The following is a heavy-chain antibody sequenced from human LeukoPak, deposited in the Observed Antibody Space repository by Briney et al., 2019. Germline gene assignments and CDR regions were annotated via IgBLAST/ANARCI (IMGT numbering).Heavy chain of an antibody. CDR1: GFTFSTYG. CDR3: AKDHSGSYLAYYFDY. V-gene: IGHV3-30*18. CDR2: ISYDGSNK. J-gene: IGHJ4*02. Sequence: GGSLRLSCAASGFTFSTYGMHWVRQAPGKGLEWVAVISYDGSNKYYADSVKGRFTISRDNSKNTLSLQMNSLRAEDTAVYYCAKDHSGSYLAYYFDYWGQGTLVTASS. D-gene: IGHD1-26*01.